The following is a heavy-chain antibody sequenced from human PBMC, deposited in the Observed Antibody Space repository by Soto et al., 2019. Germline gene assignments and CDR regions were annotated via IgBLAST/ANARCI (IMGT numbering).Heavy chain of an antibody. CDR3: ARAKEVRGYSGYDTFDY. D-gene: IGHD5-12*01. Sequence: QVQLVQSGAEVKKPGASVKVSCKASGYTFTSYYMHWVRQAPGQGLEWMGIINPSGGSTSYAQKFQGRVTITRDTSTSTVYMELSSLRSEDTAVYSCARAKEVRGYSGYDTFDYWGQGTLVTVSS. CDR2: INPSGGST. J-gene: IGHJ4*02. CDR1: GYTFTSYY. V-gene: IGHV1-46*01.